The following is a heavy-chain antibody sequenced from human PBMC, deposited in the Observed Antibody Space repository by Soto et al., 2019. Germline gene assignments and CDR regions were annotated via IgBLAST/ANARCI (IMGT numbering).Heavy chain of an antibody. CDR1: GFTFSSYA. D-gene: IGHD6-13*01. Sequence: EVQVLESGGGLIQPGGSLRLSCAASGFTFSSYAMSWVRQAPGKGLEWVSAISGSGGSTYYADSVTGRFTISRDNSKNERYLQVNCLRAEDTAVYYCAKDRSSSPIGWFDPWGQGTLVTVSS. J-gene: IGHJ5*02. V-gene: IGHV3-23*01. CDR3: AKDRSSSPIGWFDP. CDR2: ISGSGGST.